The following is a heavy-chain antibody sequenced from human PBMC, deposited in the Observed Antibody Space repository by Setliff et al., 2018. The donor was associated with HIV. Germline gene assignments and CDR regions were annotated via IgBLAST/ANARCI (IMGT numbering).Heavy chain of an antibody. CDR1: GDSFTGYY. CDR2: IYTNGAT. V-gene: IGHV4-4*07. Sequence: SETLSLTCSASGDSFTGYYWNWIRQSAGKGLEWIGRIYTNGATSYNPSLRSRVTMSVDTSKKQLSLRLTSVSAADTAVYYCAKDRGQCFDLWGRGTLVTVSS. CDR3: AKDRGQCFDL. J-gene: IGHJ2*01. D-gene: IGHD3-10*01.